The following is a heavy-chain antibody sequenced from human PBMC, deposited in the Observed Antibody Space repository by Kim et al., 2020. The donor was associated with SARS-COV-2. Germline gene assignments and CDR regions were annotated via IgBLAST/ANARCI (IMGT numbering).Heavy chain of an antibody. Sequence: KSRVTISVDTSKNQFSLKLSSGTAADTAVYYCARDRVAVRGVLNYYGMDVWGQGTTVTVSS. V-gene: IGHV4-31*02. J-gene: IGHJ6*02. CDR3: ARDRVAVRGVLNYYGMDV. D-gene: IGHD3-10*01.